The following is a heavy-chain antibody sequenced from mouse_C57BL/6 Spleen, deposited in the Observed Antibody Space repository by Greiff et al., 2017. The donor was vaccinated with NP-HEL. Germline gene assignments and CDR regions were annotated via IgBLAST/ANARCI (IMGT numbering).Heavy chain of an antibody. D-gene: IGHD2-4*01. V-gene: IGHV1-74*01. CDR1: GYTFTSYW. Sequence: QVQLKQSGAELVKPGASVKVSCKASGYTFTSYWMHWVKQRPGQGLEWIGRIHPSDSDTNYNQKFKGKATLTVDKSSSTAYMQLSSLTSEDSAVYYCALIYDDYDGFAYWGQGTLVTVSA. J-gene: IGHJ3*01. CDR2: IHPSDSDT. CDR3: ALIYDDYDGFAY.